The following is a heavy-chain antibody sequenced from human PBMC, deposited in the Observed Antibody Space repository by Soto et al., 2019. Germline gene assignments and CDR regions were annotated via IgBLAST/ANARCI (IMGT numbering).Heavy chain of an antibody. Sequence: GGSLRLSCAASGFTFSSYAMSWVRQAPGKGLEWASAISGSGGSTYYADSVKGRFTISRDNSKNTLYLQMNSLRAEDTAVYYCARYCTNGVCYKAAFDIWGQGTMVTVSS. CDR2: ISGSGGST. CDR3: ARYCTNGVCYKAAFDI. V-gene: IGHV3-23*01. CDR1: GFTFSSYA. J-gene: IGHJ3*02. D-gene: IGHD2-8*01.